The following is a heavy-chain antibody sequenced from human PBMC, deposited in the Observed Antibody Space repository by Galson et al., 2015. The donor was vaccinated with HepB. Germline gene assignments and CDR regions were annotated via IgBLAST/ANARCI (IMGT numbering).Heavy chain of an antibody. D-gene: IGHD5-24*01. V-gene: IGHV3-30-3*01. J-gene: IGHJ4*02. CDR3: ARAHSPPVATNLVVGYFDY. CDR1: GFTFSTYA. Sequence: SLRLSCAASGFTFSTYAMNWVRQAPGKGLEWVAVISYDGTNKYYADSVKGRFTISRGNSKNTLYLQMNSLRVEDTAVYRCARAHSPPVATNLVVGYFDYWGQGTLVTVAA. CDR2: ISYDGTNK.